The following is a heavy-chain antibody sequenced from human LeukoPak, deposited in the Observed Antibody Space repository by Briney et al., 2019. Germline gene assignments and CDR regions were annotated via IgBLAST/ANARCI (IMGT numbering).Heavy chain of an antibody. J-gene: IGHJ6*03. CDR1: GFTFTTYS. CDR2: ISSGSSAI. D-gene: IGHD1-26*01. V-gene: IGHV3-21*01. Sequence: GGSLRLSCEASGFTFTTYSMTWVRQAPGKGLEWVSIISSGSSAIFSADALKGRFTISRDDAKNLLYLDMNSLRAEDTAVYYCARDLSSYVGRYYYYYMDVWGKGTTVTVSS. CDR3: ARDLSSYVGRYYYYYMDV.